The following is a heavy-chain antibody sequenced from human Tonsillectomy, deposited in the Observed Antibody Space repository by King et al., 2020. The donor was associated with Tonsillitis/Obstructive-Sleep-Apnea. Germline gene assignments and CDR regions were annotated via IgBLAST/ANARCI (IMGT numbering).Heavy chain of an antibody. J-gene: IGHJ6*02. CDR2: IYYSGST. D-gene: IGHD5-18*01. V-gene: IGHV4-39*01. Sequence: QLQESGPGLVKPSETLSLTCTVSGGSISSSSYYWGWIRQPPGKGLEWIGIIYYSGSTYYNPPLKSRVTISVDTSKNQFSLKLSPGTAADTAVYYCAGAEGYSYGYLSHYYDGMDVWGQGTTVTVSS. CDR3: AGAEGYSYGYLSHYYDGMDV. CDR1: GGSISSSSYY.